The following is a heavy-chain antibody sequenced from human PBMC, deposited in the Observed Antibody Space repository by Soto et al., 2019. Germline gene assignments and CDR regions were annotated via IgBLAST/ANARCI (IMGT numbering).Heavy chain of an antibody. D-gene: IGHD5-12*01. CDR2: IIPIFGTA. CDR3: ASSTSMATISVFHY. Sequence: GASVKVSCKACGGTFSSYAISWVRQAPGQGLEWMGGIIPIFGTANYAQKFQGRVTITADESTSTAYMELSSLRSEDTAVYYCASSTSMATISVFHYPGPGTLVTVSS. J-gene: IGHJ4*02. CDR1: GGTFSSYA. V-gene: IGHV1-69*13.